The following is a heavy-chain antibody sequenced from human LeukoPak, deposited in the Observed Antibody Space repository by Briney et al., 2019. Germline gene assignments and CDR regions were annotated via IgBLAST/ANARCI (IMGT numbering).Heavy chain of an antibody. V-gene: IGHV4-39*01. CDR1: GGSISSSCYY. D-gene: IGHD3-22*01. CDR3: ARRYYHDSSGFYYYFDY. Sequence: PSETLSLTCTVSGGSISSSCYYWGWIRQPPGKGLEGIGSLYYSGTTYYNPSLKSRVTISVATSKNQFSLKLSSVTAADTAVYYCARRYYHDSSGFYYYFDYWGRGILVTVSS. J-gene: IGHJ4*02. CDR2: LYYSGTT.